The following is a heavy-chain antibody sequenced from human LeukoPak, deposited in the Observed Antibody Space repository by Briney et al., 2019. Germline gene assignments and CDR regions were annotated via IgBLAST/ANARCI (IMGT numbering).Heavy chain of an antibody. Sequence: PSQTLSLTCTVSGGSISSGDYYWSWIRQPPGKGLEWIGYIYYSGSTYYNPSLKSQVTISVDTSKNQFSLKLSSVTAADTAVYYCARVDRYYYYMDVWGKGTTVTVSS. J-gene: IGHJ6*03. V-gene: IGHV4-30-4*08. CDR3: ARVDRYYYYMDV. CDR2: IYYSGST. CDR1: GGSISSGDYY.